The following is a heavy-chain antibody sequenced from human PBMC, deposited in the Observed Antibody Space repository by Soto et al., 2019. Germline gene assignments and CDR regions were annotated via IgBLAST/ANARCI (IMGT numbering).Heavy chain of an antibody. CDR1: GYTFTDYY. J-gene: IGHJ5*02. CDR3: ARGDLRVVAAFEP. Sequence: ASVKVSCTASGYTFTDYYIHWVLQAPGQGLEWMGWINPNSGGTNYAQKFQGRVTMTRDTSISTAYMELSRLISDDTAVYYCARGDLRVVAAFEPWGQGVRVTVSS. CDR2: INPNSGGT. V-gene: IGHV1-2*02. D-gene: IGHD2-15*01.